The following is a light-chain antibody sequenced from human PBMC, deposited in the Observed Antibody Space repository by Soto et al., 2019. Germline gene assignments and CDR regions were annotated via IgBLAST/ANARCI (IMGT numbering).Light chain of an antibody. CDR2: DAS. CDR3: HQRRQWPLT. CDR1: QSVSSY. J-gene: IGKJ4*01. V-gene: IGKV3-11*01. Sequence: EIVLTQSPDTLSLSPGERATLSCRASQSVSSYLAWYQQKPGQAPRLLIYDASTRATGIPARFSGSGSGTDFTLTISGLEPEDFAVYYCHQRRQWPLTFGGGTKVDIK.